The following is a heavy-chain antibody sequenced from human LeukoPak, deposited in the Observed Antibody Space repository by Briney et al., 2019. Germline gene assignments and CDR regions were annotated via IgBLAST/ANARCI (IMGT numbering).Heavy chain of an antibody. D-gene: IGHD3-10*01. CDR1: GGTFSSYA. CDR2: IIPIFGTA. Sequence: SVKVSCKASGGTFSSYAISWVRQAPGQGLEWMGGIIPIFGTANYAQKFQGRVTIIADESTSTAYMELSSLRSEDTAVYYCARGAFMVRRNHYYGMDVWGKGTTVTVSS. J-gene: IGHJ6*04. V-gene: IGHV1-69*13. CDR3: ARGAFMVRRNHYYGMDV.